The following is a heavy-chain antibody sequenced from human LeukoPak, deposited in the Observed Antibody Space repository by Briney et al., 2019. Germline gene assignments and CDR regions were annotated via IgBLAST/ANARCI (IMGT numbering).Heavy chain of an antibody. CDR3: ARDLYGLWFGT. J-gene: IGHJ5*02. CDR2: ISAYNGNT. CDR1: GYTFTSYG. Sequence: ASVTVSCKASGYTFTSYGIIWVRQAPGQGLEWMGWISAYNGNTNYAQKLQGRVTMTTDTSTSTAYMELRSLRSDDTAVYYCARDLYGLWFGTWGQGTLVTVSS. V-gene: IGHV1-18*04. D-gene: IGHD4-17*01.